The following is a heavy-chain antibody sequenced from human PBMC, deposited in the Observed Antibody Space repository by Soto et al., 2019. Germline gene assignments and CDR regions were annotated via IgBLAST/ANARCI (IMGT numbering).Heavy chain of an antibody. J-gene: IGHJ6*02. CDR2: ISGYNGNT. D-gene: IGHD3-22*01. V-gene: IGHV1-18*04. CDR3: ARDREYYYDSSGNYYYHYGMDV. CDR1: GYTFTNYG. Sequence: QVQLVESGAEVKKPGASVKVSCKASGYTFTNYGISWVRQAPGQGREWMGWISGYNGNTKYAQKFQGRVTMTTDTLTNTAYMDLRSLRSDDTAVYYCARDREYYYDSSGNYYYHYGMDVWGQGTTVTVS.